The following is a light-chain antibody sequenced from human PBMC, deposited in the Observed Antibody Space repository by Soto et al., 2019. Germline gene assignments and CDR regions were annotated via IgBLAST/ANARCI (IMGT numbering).Light chain of an antibody. J-gene: IGLJ3*02. CDR1: SNDIGAYHF. CDR3: SSYTTSNTVV. CDR2: EVS. Sequence: QSALTQPASVSGSPGQSITFSCTGTSNDIGAYHFVSWYQQHPGKAPKLMIYEVSNRPSGVSDRFSGSKSGNTASLTISGLQADDEADYYCSSYTTSNTVVFGGGTKVTVL. V-gene: IGLV2-14*03.